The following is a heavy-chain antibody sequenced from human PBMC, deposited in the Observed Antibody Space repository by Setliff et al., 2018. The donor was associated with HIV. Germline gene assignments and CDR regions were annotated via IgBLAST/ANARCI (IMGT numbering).Heavy chain of an antibody. V-gene: IGHV4-38-2*02. Sequence: SETLSLTCSVSNFSIGSGYYWGWIRLPPGERPEWIGSMYYVGSTYYHPSFESRSSISIDTSENTLSLSLTSVTVADTAVYFCARSRWLSNTAYYFDFWGRGKLVTVS. CDR3: ARSRWLSNTAYYFDF. J-gene: IGHJ4*02. D-gene: IGHD3-10*01. CDR2: MYYVGST. CDR1: NFSIGSGYY.